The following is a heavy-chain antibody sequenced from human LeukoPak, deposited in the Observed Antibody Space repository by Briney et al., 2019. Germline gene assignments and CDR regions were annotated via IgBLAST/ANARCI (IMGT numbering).Heavy chain of an antibody. CDR1: GFTFSSYG. D-gene: IGHD5-12*01. J-gene: IGHJ4*02. CDR3: AKTYSSYDSDDY. CDR2: ISYDGSNK. Sequence: GRSLRLSCAASGFTFSSYGMHWVRQAPGKGLEWVAVISYDGSNKYYADSVKGRFTISRDNSKNTLYLQMNSLRAEDTAVYYCAKTYSSYDSDDYWGQGTLVTVSS. V-gene: IGHV3-30*18.